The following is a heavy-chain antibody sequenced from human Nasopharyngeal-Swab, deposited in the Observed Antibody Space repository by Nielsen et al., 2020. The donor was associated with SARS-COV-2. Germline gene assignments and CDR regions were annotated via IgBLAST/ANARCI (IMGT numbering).Heavy chain of an antibody. D-gene: IGHD6-13*01. CDR2: INPSGGST. Sequence: ASVKVSCKASGYTFTSYYMHWVRQAPGQGLEWMGIINPSGGSTSYAQKFQGRVTMTRDTSTSTVYMELSSLRSEDTAVYYCARDGIAAAGPQLYYYYYGMDVWGQGTMVTVSS. V-gene: IGHV1-46*01. J-gene: IGHJ6*02. CDR1: GYTFTSYY. CDR3: ARDGIAAAGPQLYYYYYGMDV.